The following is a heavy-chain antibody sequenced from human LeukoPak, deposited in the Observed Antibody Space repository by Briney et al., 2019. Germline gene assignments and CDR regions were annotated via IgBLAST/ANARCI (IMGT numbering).Heavy chain of an antibody. D-gene: IGHD4-23*01. CDR3: ARDVWYGGNPMNWLDP. Sequence: GASVKVSCKASGYTFSSYYMHWVRRAPGQGLEWMGIINPSGGSTRYAQKFQGRVTMTRDTSTSTVYMELRSLRSEDTAVYYCARDVWYGGNPMNWLDPWGQGTLVTVSS. CDR2: INPSGGST. V-gene: IGHV1-46*01. J-gene: IGHJ5*02. CDR1: GYTFSSYY.